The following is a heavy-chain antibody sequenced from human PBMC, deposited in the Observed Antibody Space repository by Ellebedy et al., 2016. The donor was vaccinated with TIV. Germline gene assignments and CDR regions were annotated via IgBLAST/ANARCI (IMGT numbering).Heavy chain of an antibody. CDR1: GFSVSGNY. D-gene: IGHD3/OR15-3a*01. CDR3: SRVDLGLAFHS. Sequence: GGSLRLPCAVSGFSVSGNYMSWVRQPPGKGLEWVSIIYSSGITYYPDSVKGRFTISRDTSKNTVSLQINSLRAEDTAVYYCSRVDLGLAFHSWGRGTLVTVSS. J-gene: IGHJ4*02. CDR2: IYSSGIT. V-gene: IGHV3-53*01.